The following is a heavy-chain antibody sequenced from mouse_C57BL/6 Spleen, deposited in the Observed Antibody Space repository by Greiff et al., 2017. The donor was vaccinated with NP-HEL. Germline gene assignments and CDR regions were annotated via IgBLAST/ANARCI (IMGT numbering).Heavy chain of an antibody. V-gene: IGHV1-4*01. D-gene: IGHD2-1*01. CDR3: ARSEDGNYFDY. CDR2: INPSSGYT. J-gene: IGHJ2*01. Sequence: QVQLKESGAELARPGASVKMSCKASGYTFTSYTMHWVKQRPGQGLEWIGYINPSSGYTKYNQKFKDKATLTADKSSSTAYMQLSSLTSEDSAVYYCARSEDGNYFDYWGQGTTLTVSS. CDR1: GYTFTSYT.